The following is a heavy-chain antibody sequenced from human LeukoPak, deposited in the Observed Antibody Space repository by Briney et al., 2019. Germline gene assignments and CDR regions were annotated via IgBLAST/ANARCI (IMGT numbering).Heavy chain of an antibody. J-gene: IGHJ4*02. CDR1: GRSLSSYY. D-gene: IGHD1-14*01. V-gene: IGHV4-59*01. Sequence: SETLSLTCTVSGRSLSSYYWRWIRQPPGKGLEWVGYIYYSGSTNYNPSLKSRVTISVDTSKNQFSLKLSSVTAADTAVYYCARDTTREYYFDYWGQGTLVTVSS. CDR3: ARDTTREYYFDY. CDR2: IYYSGST.